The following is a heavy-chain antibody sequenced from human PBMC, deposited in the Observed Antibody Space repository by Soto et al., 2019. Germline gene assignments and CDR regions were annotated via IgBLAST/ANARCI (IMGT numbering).Heavy chain of an antibody. Sequence: GESLNISCHGSGYSFTNYWVGWVRQIPGRGLEWMGIIHPGDSDTRYSPFFQGQVTISADKSISTAYLQWSSLKASDTAMYYCARHNRYSSTWFEGWFDPWGQGTLVTVSS. J-gene: IGHJ5*02. D-gene: IGHD6-13*01. CDR1: GYSFTNYW. V-gene: IGHV5-51*01. CDR3: ARHNRYSSTWFEGWFDP. CDR2: IHPGDSDT.